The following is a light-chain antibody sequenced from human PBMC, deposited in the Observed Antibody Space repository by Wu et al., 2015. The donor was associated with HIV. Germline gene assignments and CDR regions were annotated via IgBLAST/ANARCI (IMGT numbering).Light chain of an antibody. V-gene: IGKV1-9*01. CDR3: QQLNAYPLT. Sequence: DIQLTQSPSFLSVSVGDRVTITCRASQGISSYLAWYQQKPGKAPNLLIYAASTLHFGVPSRFSGSGSGTEFTLTISSLQPEDSATYYCQQLNAYPLTFGGRDQGGNQT. J-gene: IGKJ4*01. CDR1: QGISSY. CDR2: AAS.